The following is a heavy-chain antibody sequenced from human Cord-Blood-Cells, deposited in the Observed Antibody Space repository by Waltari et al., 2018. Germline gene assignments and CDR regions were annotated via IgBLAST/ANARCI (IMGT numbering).Heavy chain of an antibody. V-gene: IGHV4-34*01. D-gene: IGHD2-8*01. J-gene: IGHJ5*02. CDR1: GWSLRCYS. CDR3: ARGIVLMVYANWFDP. Sequence: QVQLQQWGAGLLKPSETLSLTCAVDGWSLRCYSWSWIRQPPGKGLEWIGEINHSGSTNYNPSLKSRVTISVDTSKNQFSLKLSSVTAADTAVYYCARGIVLMVYANWFDPWGQGTLVTVSS. CDR2: INHSGST.